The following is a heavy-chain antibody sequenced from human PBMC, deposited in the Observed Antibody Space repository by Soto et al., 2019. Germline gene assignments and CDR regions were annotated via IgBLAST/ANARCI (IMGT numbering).Heavy chain of an antibody. D-gene: IGHD5-18*01. CDR2: IYHSGST. Sequence: PSETLSLTCAVSGGSISSSNWWSWVRQPPGKGLEWIGEIYHSGSTNYNPSLKSRVTISVDKSKNQFSLKLSSVTAADTAVYYCAREAEDTDMVTDLRGFDPWGQGTLVTVSS. CDR3: AREAEDTDMVTDLRGFDP. J-gene: IGHJ5*02. V-gene: IGHV4-4*02. CDR1: GGSISSSNW.